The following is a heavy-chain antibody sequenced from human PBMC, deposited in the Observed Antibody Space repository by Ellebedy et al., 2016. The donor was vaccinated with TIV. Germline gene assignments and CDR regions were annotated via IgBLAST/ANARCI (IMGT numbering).Heavy chain of an antibody. CDR1: GYTFSNYA. D-gene: IGHD1-1*01. CDR3: ARDRRAGTPPFCQY. J-gene: IGHJ1*01. CDR2: INGDNGNT. V-gene: IGHV1-3*01. Sequence: ASVKVSXXASGYTFSNYAIHWVRQAPGQRLEWMGWINGDNGNTKSSQKFQGRVTFTRDTSASTAYMEVSSLRSEDTAVYYCARDRRAGTPPFCQYWGQGTLVTVPS.